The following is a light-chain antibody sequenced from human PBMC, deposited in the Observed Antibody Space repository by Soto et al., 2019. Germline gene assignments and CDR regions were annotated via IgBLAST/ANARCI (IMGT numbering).Light chain of an antibody. V-gene: IGLV2-14*01. Sequence: QSALTQPASVSGSPGQSITISCTGNSSDAGGYNYVSWYQQHPGKAPKLMIYDVSNRPSGVSNRFSGSKSGKTASLTISGLQAEDGADYYCSSYTSSSTVVFGGGTKLTVL. CDR3: SSYTSSSTVV. CDR1: SSDAGGYNY. CDR2: DVS. J-gene: IGLJ2*01.